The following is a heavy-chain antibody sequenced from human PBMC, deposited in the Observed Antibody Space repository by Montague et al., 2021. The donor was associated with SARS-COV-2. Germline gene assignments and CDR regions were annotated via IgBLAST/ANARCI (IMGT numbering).Heavy chain of an antibody. CDR3: AREGGHGGNEPTGGFDP. J-gene: IGHJ5*02. V-gene: IGHV3-33*01. CDR2: IWYDGSNK. D-gene: IGHD4-23*01. CDR1: GFTFSSYV. Sequence: SLRLSCAASGFTFSSYVMHWVRQAPGKGLEWVAVIWYDGSNKYYADSVKGRFTISRDNSKNTLYLQMNSLRAEDTAVYYCAREGGHGGNEPTGGFDPWGQGTLVTVSS.